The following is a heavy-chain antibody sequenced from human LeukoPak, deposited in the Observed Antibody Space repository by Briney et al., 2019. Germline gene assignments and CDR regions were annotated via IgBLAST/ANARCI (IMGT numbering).Heavy chain of an antibody. CDR3: AKDGFYSSGWSNYYYYGMDV. D-gene: IGHD6-19*01. Sequence: PGGSLRLSCAASGFTFDDYAMHWVRQAPGKGLEWVSGISWNSGSIGYADSVKGRFTISRDNAKNSLYLQMNSLRAEDTALYYCAKDGFYSSGWSNYYYYGMDVRGQGTTVTVSS. V-gene: IGHV3-9*01. CDR1: GFTFDDYA. J-gene: IGHJ6*02. CDR2: ISWNSGSI.